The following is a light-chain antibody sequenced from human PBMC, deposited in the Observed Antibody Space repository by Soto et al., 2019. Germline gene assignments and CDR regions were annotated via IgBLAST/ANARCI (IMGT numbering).Light chain of an antibody. CDR3: ASFTTSLTWV. CDR2: EVN. J-gene: IGLJ3*02. CDR1: SSDVGGYNH. Sequence: QSVLTQPASVSGSPGQSITIPCTGSSSDVGGYNHVSWFQQHPGKAPKLIIYEVNIRPSGVSYRFSGSKSGNTASLTISGLQAEDEAEYYCASFTTSLTWVFGGGTKLTVL. V-gene: IGLV2-14*01.